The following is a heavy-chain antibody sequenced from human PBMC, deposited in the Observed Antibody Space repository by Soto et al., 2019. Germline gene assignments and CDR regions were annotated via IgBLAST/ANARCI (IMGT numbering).Heavy chain of an antibody. CDR1: GGSTSSSDW. Sequence: QVHLQESGPGLVKPSETLSLTCAISGGSTSSSDWWTWVRQPPGEGLEWIGEIHRDGVTNYNSSLKSRITISRDQSRNQFSLSLTSVTAADAAVYFCAGRPEIHPRWGQGILVPVSS. D-gene: IGHD1-26*01. CDR3: AGRPEIHPR. J-gene: IGHJ4*02. CDR2: IHRDGVT. V-gene: IGHV4-4*02.